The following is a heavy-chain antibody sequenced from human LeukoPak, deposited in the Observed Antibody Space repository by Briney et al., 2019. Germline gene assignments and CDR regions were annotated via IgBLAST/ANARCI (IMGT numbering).Heavy chain of an antibody. Sequence: PGGSLRLSCGASGFTFSSFGMHWVRQAPGKGLEWVTFIRFDGSNEYYADSVRGRFTISRDNSKNTLYLQMNSLRAEDTAVYYCAKDSYVFTIFGVVIDYWGQGTLVTVSS. D-gene: IGHD3-3*01. CDR1: GFTFSSFG. J-gene: IGHJ4*02. V-gene: IGHV3-30*02. CDR3: AKDSYVFTIFGVVIDY. CDR2: IRFDGSNE.